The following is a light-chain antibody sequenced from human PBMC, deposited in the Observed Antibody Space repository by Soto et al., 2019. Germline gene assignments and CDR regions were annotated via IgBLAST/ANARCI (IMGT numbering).Light chain of an antibody. J-gene: IGLJ3*02. V-gene: IGLV2-14*01. Sequence: SALAQPASVSGSPGQSITLSCTGTSSDVCGYDYVSWYPQHPGKAPKLMIYEVSRRPSGVSDRFSGSKSGNTASLTISVLQSDDEGDYYCRSHLSTNLRVFGGGTKLTVL. CDR3: RSHLSTNLRV. CDR2: EVS. CDR1: SSDVCGYDY.